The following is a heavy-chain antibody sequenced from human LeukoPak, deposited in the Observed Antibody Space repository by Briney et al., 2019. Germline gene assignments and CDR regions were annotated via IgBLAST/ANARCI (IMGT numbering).Heavy chain of an antibody. CDR2: IYHSGST. V-gene: IGHV4-4*02. CDR1: GGSISSSNW. Sequence: TSETLSLTCAVSGGSISSSNWWSWVRQPPGKGLEWIGEIYHSGSTNYNPSLKSRVTISVDKSKNQFSLKLSSVTAADTAVYYCATFPGTVAGRKFDYWGQGTLVTVSS. CDR3: ATFPGTVAGRKFDY. J-gene: IGHJ4*02. D-gene: IGHD6-19*01.